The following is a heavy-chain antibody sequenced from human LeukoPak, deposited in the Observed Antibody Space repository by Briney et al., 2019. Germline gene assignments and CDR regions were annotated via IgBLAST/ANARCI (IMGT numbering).Heavy chain of an antibody. D-gene: IGHD3-10*01. V-gene: IGHV1-8*01. J-gene: IGHJ4*02. Sequence: ASVKVSRKASGYTFTSYDINWVRQATGQGLEWMGWMNPNSGNTGYAQKFQGRVTMTRNTSISTAYMELSSLRSEDTAVYYCARVMVRGIITPGYWGQGTLVTVSS. CDR2: MNPNSGNT. CDR3: ARVMVRGIITPGY. CDR1: GYTFTSYD.